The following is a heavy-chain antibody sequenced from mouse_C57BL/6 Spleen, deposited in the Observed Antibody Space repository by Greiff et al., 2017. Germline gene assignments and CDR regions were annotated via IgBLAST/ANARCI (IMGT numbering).Heavy chain of an antibody. CDR1: GYTFTSYG. J-gene: IGHJ3*01. D-gene: IGHD2-4*01. CDR2: IYPRSGNT. Sequence: QVQLQQSGAELARPGASVKLSCKASGYTFTSYGISWVKQRTGQGLEWIGEIYPRSGNTYYNEKFKGKATLTADKSSSTAYMELRSLTSEDSAVYFCARPGYDYPGRFAYWGQGTLVTVSA. CDR3: ARPGYDYPGRFAY. V-gene: IGHV1-81*01.